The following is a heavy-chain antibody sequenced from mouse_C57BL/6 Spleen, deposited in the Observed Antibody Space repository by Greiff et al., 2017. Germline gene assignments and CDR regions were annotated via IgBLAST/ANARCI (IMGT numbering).Heavy chain of an antibody. Sequence: QVQLQQPGAELVKPGASVTLSCKASGYTFTSYWMHWVKQRPGRGLEWIGRNDPNSGGTKYNEKLKSKATLTVDKPSSTAYMQLSSLTSEDSAVYYCARLSYYGNYAMDYWGQGTSVTVSS. D-gene: IGHD1-1*01. J-gene: IGHJ4*01. V-gene: IGHV1-72*01. CDR1: GYTFTSYW. CDR2: NDPNSGGT. CDR3: ARLSYYGNYAMDY.